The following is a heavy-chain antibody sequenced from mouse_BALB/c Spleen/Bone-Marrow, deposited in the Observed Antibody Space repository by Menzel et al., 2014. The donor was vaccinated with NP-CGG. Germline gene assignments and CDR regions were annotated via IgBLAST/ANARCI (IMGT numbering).Heavy chain of an antibody. CDR2: ISSGGSST. CDR1: GFAFSSYD. V-gene: IGHV5-12-1*01. J-gene: IGHJ4*01. D-gene: IGHD2-13*01. CDR3: ARYGERAMDY. Sequence: EVQVVESGGGLVKPGGSLKLSCEASGFAFSSYDMSWVRQTPEKRLEGVAFISSGGSSTYYPDTVKGRFIISRDNAKKSLYLKISTPKAEATAMYSSARYGERAMDYWGQGTSVTVSS.